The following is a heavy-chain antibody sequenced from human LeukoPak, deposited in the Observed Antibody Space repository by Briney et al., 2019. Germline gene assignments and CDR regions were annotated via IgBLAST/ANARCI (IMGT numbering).Heavy chain of an antibody. Sequence: SETLSLTCTVSGGSISSYYWTWIRQPPGKGLEWIGSLYYSGSTNYNPSLKSRVTLSVDTSKNQFSLKLSSVTAADTAVYYCARRHVEYSSSSDPYYFDYWGQGTLVTVSS. CDR2: LYYSGST. D-gene: IGHD6-6*01. CDR3: ARRHVEYSSSSDPYYFDY. J-gene: IGHJ4*02. V-gene: IGHV4-59*01. CDR1: GGSISSYY.